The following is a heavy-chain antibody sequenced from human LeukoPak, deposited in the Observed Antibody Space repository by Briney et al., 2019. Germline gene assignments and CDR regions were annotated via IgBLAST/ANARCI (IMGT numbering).Heavy chain of an antibody. CDR1: GFTFSSYG. D-gene: IGHD3-16*01. J-gene: IGHJ3*02. Sequence: PGRTLRLFCAAPGFTFSSYGMHGVRQAPGKGLEGVAVIWYDGSNKYYADSVQGRVTISRDNSKNTLYLQMNSLRAEDTAVYYCASWAIGGTFDIWGQGTMVTVSS. CDR2: IWYDGSNK. CDR3: ASWAIGGTFDI. V-gene: IGHV3-33*01.